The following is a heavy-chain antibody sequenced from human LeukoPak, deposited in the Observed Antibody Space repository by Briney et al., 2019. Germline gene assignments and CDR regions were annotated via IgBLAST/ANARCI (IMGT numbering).Heavy chain of an antibody. CDR2: ILTSDGNP. Sequence: GGSLRLSCAASGFTFATYAMNWVRQVPGKGLEWISSILTSDGNPYFADSVKGRFTISRDNSKNTVDLQMNSLRAEDTAVYYCARTSGWYPYFDYWGQGTLVTVSS. D-gene: IGHD6-19*01. CDR1: GFTFATYA. V-gene: IGHV3-23*01. J-gene: IGHJ4*02. CDR3: ARTSGWYPYFDY.